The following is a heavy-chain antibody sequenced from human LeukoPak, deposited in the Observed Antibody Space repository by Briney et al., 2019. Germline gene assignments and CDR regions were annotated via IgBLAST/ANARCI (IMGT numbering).Heavy chain of an antibody. CDR1: GGSFSGYS. Sequence: SETLSLTCAVYGGSFSGYSWSWIRQPPGKGLEWIGYIYHSGSTYYNPSLKSRVTISVDRSKNQFSLRLSSVTAADTAVYYCARDHAPIDYWGQGTLVTVSS. CDR3: ARDHAPIDY. V-gene: IGHV4-30-2*01. CDR2: IYHSGST. D-gene: IGHD2-8*01. J-gene: IGHJ4*02.